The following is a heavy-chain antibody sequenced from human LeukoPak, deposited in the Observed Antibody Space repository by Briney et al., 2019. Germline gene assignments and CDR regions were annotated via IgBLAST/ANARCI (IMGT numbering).Heavy chain of an antibody. CDR1: GFNFDDYA. J-gene: IGHJ4*02. V-gene: IGHV3-43*02. CDR3: ARESDSSGWYDY. CDR2: ISGDGSST. D-gene: IGHD6-19*01. Sequence: PGGSLRLSCAAPGFNFDDYAIHWVRQAPGKGLEWVSLISGDGSSTFYADSVRGRFTISRDNSKNSLYLQMSSLRSEDTALYFCARESDSSGWYDYWGQGTLVTVSS.